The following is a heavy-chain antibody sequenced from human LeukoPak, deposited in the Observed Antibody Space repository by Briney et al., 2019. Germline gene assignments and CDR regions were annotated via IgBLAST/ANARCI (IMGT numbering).Heavy chain of an antibody. Sequence: ASVKVSCKASGYTFTGYYMHWVRQAPGQGLEWMGWINPNSGGTNYAQKFQGRVTMTRDTSISTAYMELSRLRFDDTAVYYCARGPPGAIRFLEWNFPLDYWGQGTLVTVSS. D-gene: IGHD3-3*01. CDR2: INPNSGGT. CDR1: GYTFTGYY. CDR3: ARGPPGAIRFLEWNFPLDY. J-gene: IGHJ4*02. V-gene: IGHV1-2*02.